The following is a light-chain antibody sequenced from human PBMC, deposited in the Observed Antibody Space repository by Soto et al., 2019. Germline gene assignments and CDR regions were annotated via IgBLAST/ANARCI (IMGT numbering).Light chain of an antibody. Sequence: EIVLTQSPATLSLSLGERATLSCRASQSVSSYLAWYQQKPGQAPRLLIYDASNRATGIPARFSGSGSGTDFTLTISSLEPEDFAVYYCQQRSNWPRRLTFGGGTKVEIK. V-gene: IGKV3-11*01. CDR1: QSVSSY. J-gene: IGKJ4*01. CDR2: DAS. CDR3: QQRSNWPRRLT.